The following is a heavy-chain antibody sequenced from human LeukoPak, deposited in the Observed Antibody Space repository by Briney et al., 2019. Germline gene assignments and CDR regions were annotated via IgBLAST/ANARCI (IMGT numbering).Heavy chain of an antibody. J-gene: IGHJ4*02. Sequence: GGSLRLSCAASGFTFSNYWMHWVRQAPGKGLVWVSRINSDGSSTSYADSVKGRFTISRDNAKNTLYLQMNSLRAEDTAVYYCARGNDFWSGYYRAPDYWGQGTLVTVSS. V-gene: IGHV3-74*01. CDR3: ARGNDFWSGYYRAPDY. D-gene: IGHD3-3*01. CDR1: GFTFSNYW. CDR2: INSDGSST.